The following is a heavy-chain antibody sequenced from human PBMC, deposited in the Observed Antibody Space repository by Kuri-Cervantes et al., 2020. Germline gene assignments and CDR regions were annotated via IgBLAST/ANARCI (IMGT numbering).Heavy chain of an antibody. D-gene: IGHD3-22*01. J-gene: IGHJ4*02. CDR3: ARRRYYYDSSGYSQFDY. V-gene: IGHV4-34*01. CDR2: INHNGNT. CDR1: GGSFSGYY. Sequence: SETLSLTCAVYGGSFSGYYWSWIRQSPGKGLEWIGEINHNGNTNNSPSLKSRITISVDKSKNQFSLKLSSVTAADTAVYYCARRRYYYDSSGYSQFDYWGQGTLVTVSS.